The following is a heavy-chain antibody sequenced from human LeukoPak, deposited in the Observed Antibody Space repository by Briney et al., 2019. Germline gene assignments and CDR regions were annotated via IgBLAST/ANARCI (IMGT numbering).Heavy chain of an antibody. V-gene: IGHV3-53*01. CDR1: GFTFSSYS. Sequence: GGSLRLSCAASGFTFSSYSMNWVRQAPGKGLEWVSVIYSSGSTYYADSVKGRFTISRDNSKNTLYLQMNSLRAEDTAVYYCARDRDHFDAFDIWGQGTMVTVSS. CDR3: ARDRDHFDAFDI. CDR2: IYSSGST. J-gene: IGHJ3*02. D-gene: IGHD3-3*02.